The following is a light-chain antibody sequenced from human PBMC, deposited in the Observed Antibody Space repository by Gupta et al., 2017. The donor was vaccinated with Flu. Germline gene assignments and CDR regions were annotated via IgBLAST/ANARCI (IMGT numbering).Light chain of an antibody. Sequence: DIHMTQSPSTLSASVGDRVTVTCRASQNINSWLAWYQQKPGKAPRLLIYKASSLQSGVPLRFSGSGSGTEFTLTISSLQPDDLGTYYCQQYNTYPLTFGGGTKVEIK. CDR3: QQYNTYPLT. J-gene: IGKJ4*01. V-gene: IGKV1-5*03. CDR2: KAS. CDR1: QNINSW.